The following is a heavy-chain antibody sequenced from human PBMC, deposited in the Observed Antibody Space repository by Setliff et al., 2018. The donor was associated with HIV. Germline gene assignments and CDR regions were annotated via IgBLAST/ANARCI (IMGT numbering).Heavy chain of an antibody. CDR3: ARDTDYDSSGYYSHYFDY. CDR2: IKQDGSEE. J-gene: IGHJ4*02. CDR1: GFTFSTYW. D-gene: IGHD3-22*01. Sequence: PGGSLRLSCAASGFTFSTYWMIWVRQAPGKGLEWVAKIKQDGSEEYYVDSVKGRFTISRDNAKNSLYLQMNSLRAEDTAVYYCARDTDYDSSGYYSHYFDYWGQGTLVTVSS. V-gene: IGHV3-7*01.